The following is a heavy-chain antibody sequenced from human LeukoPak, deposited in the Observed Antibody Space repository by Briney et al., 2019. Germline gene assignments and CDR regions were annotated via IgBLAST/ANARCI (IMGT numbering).Heavy chain of an antibody. D-gene: IGHD3-10*01. CDR2: IKQDGSEK. CDR1: GFTFSGYW. CDR3: ARVRYYGSGSYSNLWFDP. V-gene: IGHV3-7*03. Sequence: GGSLRLSCAASGFTFSGYWMSWVRQAPGKGLEWVANIKQDGSEKYYVDSVKGRFTISRDNAKNSLYLQMNSLRAEDTAVYYCARVRYYGSGSYSNLWFDPWGQGTLVTVSS. J-gene: IGHJ5*02.